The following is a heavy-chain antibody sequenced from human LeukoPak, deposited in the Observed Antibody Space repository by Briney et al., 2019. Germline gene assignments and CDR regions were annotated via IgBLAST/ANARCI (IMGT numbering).Heavy chain of an antibody. J-gene: IGHJ6*03. CDR1: GFNFSPYE. CDR2: ITSSGSTI. V-gene: IGHV3-48*03. D-gene: IGHD3-3*01. Sequence: GGSLRLSCAASGFNFSPYEMNWVRQAPGKGLEWVSYITSSGSTIYYADSLKGRFTISRDNAKNSLYLQMNSLRAEDTAVYYCARGGYYYYYMDVWGKGTTVTISS. CDR3: ARGGYYYYYMDV.